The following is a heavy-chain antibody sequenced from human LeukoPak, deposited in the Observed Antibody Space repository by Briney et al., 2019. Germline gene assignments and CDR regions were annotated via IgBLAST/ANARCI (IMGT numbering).Heavy chain of an antibody. V-gene: IGHV1-18*01. CDR1: GYTFTSYG. J-gene: IGHJ4*02. CDR2: ISAYNGNT. D-gene: IGHD4-17*01. Sequence: ASVKVSCKASGYTFTSYGISWVRQAPGQGLEWMGWISAYNGNTNYAQKLQGRVTMTTDTSTSTAYMELRSLRSDDTAVYYRARVAHIENDYGDLEGLGYWGQGTLVTVSS. CDR3: ARVAHIENDYGDLEGLGY.